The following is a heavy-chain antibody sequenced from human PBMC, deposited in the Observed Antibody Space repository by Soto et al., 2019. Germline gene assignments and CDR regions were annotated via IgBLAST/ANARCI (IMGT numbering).Heavy chain of an antibody. D-gene: IGHD2-8*01. CDR2: IKQDESEK. J-gene: IGHJ6*02. V-gene: IGHV3-7*05. CDR1: GFTLSSYW. Sequence: GGSLRLSCAASGFTLSSYWMSWVRQAPGKGLEWVANIKQDESEKYYVDSVKGRFTISRDNAKNSLYLQMNSLRAEDTAVYYCAKEGVSTALDVWGQGTTVTVSS. CDR3: AKEGVSTALDV.